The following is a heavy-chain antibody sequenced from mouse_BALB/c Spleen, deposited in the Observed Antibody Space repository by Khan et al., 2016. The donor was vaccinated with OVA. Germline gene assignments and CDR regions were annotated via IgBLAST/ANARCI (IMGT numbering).Heavy chain of an antibody. CDR3: ARSGYGSFAY. D-gene: IGHD1-2*01. CDR1: GYTFTDFN. J-gene: IGHJ3*01. Sequence: EVELVESGPELVKPGASVRISCKTSGYTFTDFNLDWVKQSHGKSLEWIGYIFPNTGGTGYNQKVKTKATLTVDTSSSTAYMALRSLTSDDSTVYYCARSGYGSFAYWGQGTLVTVSA. CDR2: IFPNTGGT. V-gene: IGHV1S29*02.